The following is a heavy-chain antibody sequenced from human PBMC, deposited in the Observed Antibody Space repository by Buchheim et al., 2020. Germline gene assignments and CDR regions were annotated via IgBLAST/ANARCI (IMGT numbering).Heavy chain of an antibody. CDR2: INHSGST. Sequence: QVQLQQWGAGLLKPSETLSLTCAVYGGSFSGYYWSWIRQPPGKGLEWIGEINHSGSTNYNPSLKSRVTISVDTSKNQFSLKLSSVTAADTAVYYCARGSRFTMIVVVITHDAFDIWGQGT. D-gene: IGHD3-22*01. CDR1: GGSFSGYY. V-gene: IGHV4-34*01. CDR3: ARGSRFTMIVVVITHDAFDI. J-gene: IGHJ3*02.